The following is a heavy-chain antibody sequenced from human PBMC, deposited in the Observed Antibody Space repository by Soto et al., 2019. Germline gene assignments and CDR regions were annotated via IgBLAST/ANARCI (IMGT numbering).Heavy chain of an antibody. Sequence: QLQLQESGSGLAKPSQTLSLTCAVSGGSISSGGSSWSWIRQPPGKGLEWIGYIYHSGSTYYNPSLKSRVTISVDRSKNQFSLKLSSVTAADTAVYYCARAGDSSGPVALGYWGQGTLVTVSS. J-gene: IGHJ4*02. V-gene: IGHV4-30-2*01. D-gene: IGHD6-19*01. CDR3: ARAGDSSGPVALGY. CDR2: IYHSGST. CDR1: GGSISSGGSS.